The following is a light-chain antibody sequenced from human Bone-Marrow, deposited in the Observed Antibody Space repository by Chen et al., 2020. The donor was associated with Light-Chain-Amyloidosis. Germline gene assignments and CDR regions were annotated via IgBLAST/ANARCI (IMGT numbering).Light chain of an antibody. CDR3: LQALQAPLT. Sequence: DIVVTQSPVYLPVSPGEPASISCSSSQSLLHSNGYNYLEWYLQKPGQSPQLLIFLGSNRASGVPDRFNGSGSGTDFTLKITTVGAEDVGVYYCLQALQAPLTFGGGTKVDIK. CDR2: LGS. V-gene: IGKV2-28*01. J-gene: IGKJ4*01. CDR1: QSLLHSNGYNY.